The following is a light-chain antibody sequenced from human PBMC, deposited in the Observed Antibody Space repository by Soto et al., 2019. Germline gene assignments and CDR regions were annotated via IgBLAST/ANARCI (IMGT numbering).Light chain of an antibody. CDR1: SSNIGNFY. CDR2: DSN. Sequence: QSVLTQPPSVSAAPGQKVTISCSGSSSNIGNFYVSWYQQLPGTAPKLLIYDSNKRTSEITDRFSGSKSGTSATLGITGLQTGDDADYYCGVWDTSGTPYVFVDGDKVTVL. CDR3: GVWDTSGTPYV. V-gene: IGLV1-51*01. J-gene: IGLJ1*01.